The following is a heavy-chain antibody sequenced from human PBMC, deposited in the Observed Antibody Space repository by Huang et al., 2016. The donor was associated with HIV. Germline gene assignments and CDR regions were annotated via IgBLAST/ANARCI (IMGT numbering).Heavy chain of an antibody. V-gene: IGHV1-69*13. Sequence: QVLLVQSGAEVRKPGSSVKVSCTAFGGTFSSYAISWVRQAPGQGLGWMGGIIPNFGTANYTQKFQGRVTITVDESTNTGYMELTRLTSEDTAVYYCARTAYSYGFRQGYNWFDPWGQGTPVTVSS. D-gene: IGHD5-18*01. CDR1: GGTFSSYA. CDR3: ARTAYSYGFRQGYNWFDP. CDR2: IIPNFGTA. J-gene: IGHJ5*02.